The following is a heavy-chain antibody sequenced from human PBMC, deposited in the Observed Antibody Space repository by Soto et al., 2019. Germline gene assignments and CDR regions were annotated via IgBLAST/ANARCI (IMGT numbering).Heavy chain of an antibody. V-gene: IGHV4-39*01. Sequence: QLQLQESGPGLVKPSETLSLTCTVSGGSISSSSYYWGWIRQPPGKGLEWIGSIYYSGSTYYNPSLKSRVTISVDTSKNQFSLKLSSVTAADTAVYYCARQVAAAAGTFTHFDYWGQGTLVTVSS. CDR2: IYYSGST. D-gene: IGHD6-13*01. J-gene: IGHJ4*02. CDR3: ARQVAAAAGTFTHFDY. CDR1: GGSISSSSYY.